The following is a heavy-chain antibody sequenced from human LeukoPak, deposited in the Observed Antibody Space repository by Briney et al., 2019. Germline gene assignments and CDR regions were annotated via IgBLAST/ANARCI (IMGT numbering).Heavy chain of an antibody. V-gene: IGHV3-33*01. CDR2: IWYDGSNK. J-gene: IGHJ3*02. CDR3: ASTYYYDSSGYPTAKTDAFDI. D-gene: IGHD3-22*01. Sequence: GESLKISCKGSGYSFTSYWIGWVRQMPGKGLEWVAVIWYDGSNKYYADSVKGRFTISRDNSKNTLYLQMNSLRAEDTAVYYCASTYYYDSSGYPTAKTDAFDIWGQGTMVTVSS. CDR1: GYSFTSYW.